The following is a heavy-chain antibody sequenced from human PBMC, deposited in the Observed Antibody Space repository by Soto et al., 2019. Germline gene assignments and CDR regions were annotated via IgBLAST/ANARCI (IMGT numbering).Heavy chain of an antibody. CDR1: GDSISNDYW. Sequence: SETLSLTCAVSGDSISNDYWWSWVRQPPGKGLEWIGEIYHSGSTSYSPSLMSRVTISVDKSKNQFSLNLSSVTAADTAVYYCATRIYGTYYFDYWGQGALVTVSS. CDR3: ATRIYGTYYFDY. J-gene: IGHJ4*02. D-gene: IGHD3-10*01. CDR2: IYHSGST. V-gene: IGHV4-4*02.